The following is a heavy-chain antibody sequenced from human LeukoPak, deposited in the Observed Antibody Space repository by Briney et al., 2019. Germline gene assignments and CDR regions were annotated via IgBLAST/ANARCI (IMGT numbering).Heavy chain of an antibody. CDR2: ISSSSDTI. Sequence: GGSLRLSCAASGFTFGSFSMSWVRQAPGKGLEWFSYISSSSDTIYYADSVEGRFTISRDNAKNSLYLQMNSLRAEDTAVYYCAFGGGTTGLFDYWGQGTLVTVSS. CDR3: AFGGGTTGLFDY. J-gene: IGHJ4*02. V-gene: IGHV3-48*04. D-gene: IGHD1-1*01. CDR1: GFTFGSFS.